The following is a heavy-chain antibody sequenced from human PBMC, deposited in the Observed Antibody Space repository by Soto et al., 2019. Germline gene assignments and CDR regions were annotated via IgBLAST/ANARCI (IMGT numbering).Heavy chain of an antibody. V-gene: IGHV4-31*03. CDR2: IYYSGST. Sequence: SETLSLTCTVSGGSISSGGYYWSWIRQHPGKGLEWIGYIYYSGSTYYNPSLKSRVTISVDTSKNQFSLKLSSVTAADTAVYYCARGIIGGVDWFDPWGQGTLVTV. CDR1: GGSISSGGYY. D-gene: IGHD3-16*01. J-gene: IGHJ5*02. CDR3: ARGIIGGVDWFDP.